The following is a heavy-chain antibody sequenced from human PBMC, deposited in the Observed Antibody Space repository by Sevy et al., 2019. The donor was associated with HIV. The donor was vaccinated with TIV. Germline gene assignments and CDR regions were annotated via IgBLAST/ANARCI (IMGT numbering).Heavy chain of an antibody. CDR1: GYTFTNYY. D-gene: IGHD1-26*01. J-gene: IGHJ6*02. V-gene: IGHV1-46*01. Sequence: ASVKVSCKASGYTFTNYYIYWVRQAPGQGLEWMGIIDPSGDSTTYAQKFQGRVTVTTDTSTGTVYMELSSLRSDDTAVYFCARDRDLSGSYLEDVYYAMDVWGQGTTVTVSS. CDR2: IDPSGDST. CDR3: ARDRDLSGSYLEDVYYAMDV.